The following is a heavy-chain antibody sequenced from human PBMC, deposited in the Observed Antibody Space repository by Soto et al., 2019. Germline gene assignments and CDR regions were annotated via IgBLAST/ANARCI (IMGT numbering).Heavy chain of an antibody. CDR2: IIPIFGTA. D-gene: IGHD6-6*01. V-gene: IGHV1-69*13. CDR3: AIEYSSSPPYYPIGY. Sequence: SVKLSCKASGGSFSSYSISCVRQAPGQGLEWMGGIIPIFGTANYAQKFQGRVTITADESTSTAYMELSSLRSEDTAVYYCAIEYSSSPPYYPIGYWGQGTLVTVSS. CDR1: GGSFSSYS. J-gene: IGHJ4*02.